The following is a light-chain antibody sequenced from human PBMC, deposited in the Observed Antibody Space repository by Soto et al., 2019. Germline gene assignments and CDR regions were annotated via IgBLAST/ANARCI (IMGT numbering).Light chain of an antibody. V-gene: IGKV3-11*01. J-gene: IGKJ1*01. CDR2: DAS. Sequence: EVVLTQSPSTLSLSPGDTATLSCGASPSVSSSLAWYQQKPGQAPRLLIYDASSRATGIPARFSGSGSGTDFTLTISSLEPEDFAVYYCHHRGNRITFGQGTKVDIK. CDR3: HHRGNRIT. CDR1: PSVSSS.